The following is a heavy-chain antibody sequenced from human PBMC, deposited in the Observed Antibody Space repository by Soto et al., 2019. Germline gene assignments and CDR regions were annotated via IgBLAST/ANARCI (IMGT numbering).Heavy chain of an antibody. V-gene: IGHV1-18*01. CDR3: AREGWIGGVSVPFEY. D-gene: IGHD3-16*02. J-gene: IGHJ4*02. CDR1: GYTFTSYG. CDR2: ISAYNGNT. Sequence: QVQLVQSGAEVKKPGAPVKVSCKASGYTFTSYGISWVRQAPGQGIEWMGWISAYNGNTNYAQKLQGRVTMTTDTSTSKAYMQLRSLRSDDTAVYYCAREGWIGGVSVPFEYWGQGTLVTVSS.